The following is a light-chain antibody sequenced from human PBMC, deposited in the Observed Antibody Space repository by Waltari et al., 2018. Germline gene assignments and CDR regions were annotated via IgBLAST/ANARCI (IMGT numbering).Light chain of an antibody. CDR2: GAS. CDR3: QKYSNSPFT. J-gene: IGKJ4*01. CDR1: QSVGTY. Sequence: IILTQSPATLSLSPGERANLFCRASQSVGTYLAWYQQKPGQAPRLLIYGASSRATGIPDRFSGSGSGTDFSLIISSLEPEDFAVYFCQKYSNSPFTFGGGTKVDIK. V-gene: IGKV3-11*01.